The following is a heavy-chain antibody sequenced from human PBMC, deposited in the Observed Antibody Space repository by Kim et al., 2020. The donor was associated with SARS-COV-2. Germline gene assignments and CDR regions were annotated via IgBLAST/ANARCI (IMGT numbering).Heavy chain of an antibody. V-gene: IGHV4-34*01. J-gene: IGHJ6*02. CDR2: INHSGST. CDR1: GGSFSGYY. D-gene: IGHD3-10*01. CDR3: ARGLGVVRGAPYYYGMDV. Sequence: SETLSLTCAVYGGSFSGYYWSWIRQPPGKGLEWIGEINHSGSTNYNPSLKSRVTISVDTSKNQFSLKLSSVTAADTAVYYCARGLGVVRGAPYYYGMDVWGQGTTVTVSS.